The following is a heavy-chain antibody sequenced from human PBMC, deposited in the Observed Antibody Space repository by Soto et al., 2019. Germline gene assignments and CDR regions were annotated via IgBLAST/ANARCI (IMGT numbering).Heavy chain of an antibody. CDR1: GLSFSTYA. J-gene: IGHJ4*02. V-gene: IGHV3-30-3*01. CDR3: ARDLKRGGLIAAAVPGY. CDR2: ISYDGSNK. D-gene: IGHD6-13*01. Sequence: PGGSLRLSCAASGLSFSTYAMHWVRQAPGKWLEWVAVISYDGSNKYYADSVKGRFTISRDNSKNTLYLQMNSLRAEDTAVYYCARDLKRGGLIAAAVPGYWGQGXLVTVSS.